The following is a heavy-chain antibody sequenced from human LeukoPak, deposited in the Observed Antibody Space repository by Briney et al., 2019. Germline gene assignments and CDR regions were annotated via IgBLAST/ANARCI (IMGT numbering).Heavy chain of an antibody. J-gene: IGHJ4*02. V-gene: IGHV3-30*18. CDR2: ISYDGSNK. CDR1: GFTFSSYG. D-gene: IGHD3-16*02. CDR3: AKERDVWGSYRYRGAYFDY. Sequence: GGSLRLSCAASGFTFSSYGMHWVRQAPGKGLERVAVISYDGSNKYYADSVKGRFTISRDNSKNTLYLQMNSLRAEDTAVYYCAKERDVWGSYRYRGAYFDYWGQGTLVTVSS.